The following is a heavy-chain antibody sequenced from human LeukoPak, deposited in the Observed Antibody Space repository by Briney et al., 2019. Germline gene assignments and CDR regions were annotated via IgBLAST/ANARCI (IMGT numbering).Heavy chain of an antibody. V-gene: IGHV3-30*03. CDR3: ARVDFRGGYYDILTGYYPNHGMDV. Sequence: GGSLRLSCAASGFTLSYYGMHWVRQAPGKGLEWVAVISHDGSFKHYTDSVKGRFTISRDTSKNTLYLHLNSLRAEDTAVYYCARVDFRGGYYDILTGYYPNHGMDVWGQGTTVTVSS. J-gene: IGHJ6*02. CDR1: GFTLSYYG. CDR2: ISHDGSFK. D-gene: IGHD3-9*01.